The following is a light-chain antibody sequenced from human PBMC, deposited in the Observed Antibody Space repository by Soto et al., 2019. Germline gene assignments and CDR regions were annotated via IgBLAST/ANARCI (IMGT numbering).Light chain of an antibody. CDR3: QQRSDWPPIT. CDR1: QSISSW. J-gene: IGKJ5*01. Sequence: DIQMTQSPSTLSASVGDRVTITCRASQSISSWLAWYQQKPGKAPKLLIYKASSLESGVPSRFSGSGSGTDFTLTISSLQPEDFATYYCQQRSDWPPITFGQGTRLEIK. CDR2: KAS. V-gene: IGKV1-5*03.